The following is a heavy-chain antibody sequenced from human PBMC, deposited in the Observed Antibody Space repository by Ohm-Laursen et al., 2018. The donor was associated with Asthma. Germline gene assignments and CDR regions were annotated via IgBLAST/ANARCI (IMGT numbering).Heavy chain of an antibody. Sequence: TLSLTWTVSGASFTSHFWGWIRQPPGKGLEWIGYSYYSGSSNYNPSLQSRVSISVDTSKNQFSLQLNSVTTADTAVYYCARQEYDSGPDIWGPGTLVTVSS. V-gene: IGHV4-59*11. CDR2: SYYSGSS. J-gene: IGHJ4*02. D-gene: IGHD3-22*01. CDR1: GASFTSHF. CDR3: ARQEYDSGPDI.